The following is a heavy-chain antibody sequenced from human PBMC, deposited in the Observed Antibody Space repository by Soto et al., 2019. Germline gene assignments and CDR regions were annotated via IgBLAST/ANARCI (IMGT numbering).Heavy chain of an antibody. D-gene: IGHD3-10*01. J-gene: IGHJ6*03. Sequence: PGGSLRLSCAASGFTFSDYYMSWIRQAPGKGLEWVSYISSSGSTIYYADSVKGRFTISRDNAKNSLYLQMNSLRAEDTAMYYCARLYYDYYYYKDVWGKGTTVTVSS. V-gene: IGHV3-11*01. CDR3: ARLYYDYYYYKDV. CDR1: GFTFSDYY. CDR2: ISSSGSTI.